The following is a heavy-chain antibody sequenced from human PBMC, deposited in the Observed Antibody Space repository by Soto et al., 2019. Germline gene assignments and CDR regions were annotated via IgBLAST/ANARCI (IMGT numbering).Heavy chain of an antibody. V-gene: IGHV3-23*01. CDR1: GFTFGDYA. D-gene: IGHD2-15*01. Sequence: GGSLRLSCTASGFTFGDYAMSWVRQAPGKGLEWVSAISGSGGSTYYADSVKGRFTISRDNSKNTLYLQMNSLRAEDTAVYYCAKPKSGGPRKYGMDVWGQGTTVTVSS. CDR2: ISGSGGST. J-gene: IGHJ6*02. CDR3: AKPKSGGPRKYGMDV.